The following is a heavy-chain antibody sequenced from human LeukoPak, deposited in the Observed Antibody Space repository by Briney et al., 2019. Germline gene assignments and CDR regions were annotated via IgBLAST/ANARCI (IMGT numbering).Heavy chain of an antibody. D-gene: IGHD6-19*01. J-gene: IGHJ3*02. CDR1: GYTFTDYY. CDR3: AREVAMAAPGAFDI. V-gene: IGHV1-2*02. CDR2: INPNIGGT. Sequence: ASVKVSCKASGYTFTDYYMHWVRQAPGQGLEWMGWINPNIGGTNYAQKFQGRVTMTRDTSISTAYMEMSRLRSDDTAVYFCAREVAMAAPGAFDIWGQGTMVTVSS.